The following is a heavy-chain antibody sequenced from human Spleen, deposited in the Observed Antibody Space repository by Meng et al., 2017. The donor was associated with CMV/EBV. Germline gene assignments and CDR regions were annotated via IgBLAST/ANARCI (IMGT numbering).Heavy chain of an antibody. Sequence: GESLKISCAASGFSVSTSGMHWVRQAPGKGLEWVACIRHDGSNQYNAVYVKGRFTISRDNSKDTLYLQMNSLRGDDTAVYYCAKDQSGSRDVLIPAAYDHWGQGTLVTVSS. D-gene: IGHD2-2*01. V-gene: IGHV3-30*02. CDR1: GFSVSTSG. CDR2: IRHDGSNQ. CDR3: AKDQSGSRDVLIPAAYDH. J-gene: IGHJ4*02.